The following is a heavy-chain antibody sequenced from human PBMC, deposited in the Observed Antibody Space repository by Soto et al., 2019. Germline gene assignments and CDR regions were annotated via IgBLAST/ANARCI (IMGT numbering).Heavy chain of an antibody. CDR2: IYYPGST. V-gene: IGHV4-39*02. D-gene: IGHD3-3*01. Sequence: PSETLSLTCTVSGASISKSRYYWGWIRQPPGKGLEWIGSIYYPGSTYYNPSLKSRVTISVDTSKNNFSLKLNSATAADTAVYYCARRFDFVDPWGQGTLVTVSS. J-gene: IGHJ5*02. CDR3: ARRFDFVDP. CDR1: GASISKSRYY.